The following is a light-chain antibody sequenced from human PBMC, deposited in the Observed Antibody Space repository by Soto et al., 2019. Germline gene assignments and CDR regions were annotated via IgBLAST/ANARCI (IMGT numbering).Light chain of an antibody. J-gene: IGKJ5*01. Sequence: IQVTQSPSSLSASVGASVTITCRASQDIDNYLNWYQHRPGEAPKLLIYAASYLETGVSTRFSGSGSGTDFSFTITNLRPEDSGTYYCQQHDTRPTMTFGQGTRLDI. CDR3: QQHDTRPTMT. V-gene: IGKV1-33*01. CDR2: AAS. CDR1: QDIDNY.